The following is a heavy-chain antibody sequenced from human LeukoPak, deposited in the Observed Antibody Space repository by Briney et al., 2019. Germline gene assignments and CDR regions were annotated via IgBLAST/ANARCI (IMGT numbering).Heavy chain of an antibody. CDR1: GYTFTGYY. D-gene: IGHD2-15*01. V-gene: IGHV1-2*02. Sequence: SVKVSCKASGYTFTGYYMHWVRRAPGQGLEWMGWINPNSGGTNYAQKFEGRVTMTRDTYISTAYMELSRLRSDDTAVYYCARVHCSGGSCYSAYYFDYWGQGTLVTVSS. J-gene: IGHJ4*02. CDR3: ARVHCSGGSCYSAYYFDY. CDR2: INPNSGGT.